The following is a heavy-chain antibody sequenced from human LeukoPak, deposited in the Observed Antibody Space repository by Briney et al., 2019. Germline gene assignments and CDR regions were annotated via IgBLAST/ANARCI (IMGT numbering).Heavy chain of an antibody. V-gene: IGHV4-34*01. CDR1: GGSFSGYY. Sequence: SETLSLTCAVYGGSFSGYYWSWIRQTPGKGLEWIGEINHSGSAKYKPSLKSRVTISVTLSKNQFSLDLSSVTAADTGVYYCARGQPPYSAGSTYYAGGFYYYDNWGKGTLVTVSS. D-gene: IGHD1-7*01. J-gene: IGHJ4*02. CDR3: ARGQPPYSAGSTYYAGGFYYYDN. CDR2: INHSGSA.